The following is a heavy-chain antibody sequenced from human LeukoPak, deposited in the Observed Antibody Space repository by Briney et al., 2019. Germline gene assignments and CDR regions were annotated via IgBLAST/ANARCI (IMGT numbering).Heavy chain of an antibody. CDR3: ARSLIWFGEPARLYYFDY. CDR1: GFTFDDYA. D-gene: IGHD3-10*01. Sequence: GGSLRLSCAASGFTFDDYAMHWVRQAPGKGLEWVSGISWNSGSIGYADSVKGRFTISRDNAKNSRYLQMNSLRAEDTALYYCARSLIWFGEPARLYYFDYWGQGTLVTVSS. J-gene: IGHJ4*02. V-gene: IGHV3-9*01. CDR2: ISWNSGSI.